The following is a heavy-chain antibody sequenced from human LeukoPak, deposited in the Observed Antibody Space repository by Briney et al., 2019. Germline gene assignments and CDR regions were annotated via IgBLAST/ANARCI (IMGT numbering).Heavy chain of an antibody. J-gene: IGHJ5*02. CDR2: IYYSGSI. CDR1: GGSISSYY. V-gene: IGHV4-59*01. D-gene: IGHD6-13*01. CDR3: ARGSRSWYVPYDPFDP. Sequence: SETLSLTCTVPGGSISSYYWSWIWQPPGKGVGWIGYIYYSGSINYNPCLKSRFTISVDTSKNQFSLKLSSVTAADTAVYYCARGSRSWYVPYDPFDPWGQGTLVTVSS.